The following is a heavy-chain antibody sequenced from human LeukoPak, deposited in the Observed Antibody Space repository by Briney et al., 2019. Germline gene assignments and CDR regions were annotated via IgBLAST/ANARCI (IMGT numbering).Heavy chain of an antibody. Sequence: HSGTLSLTCTVSGGSISSYYWSWVRQPPGKGLEWIGYIYYSGSTNYNPSLKSRVTISVDTSKNQFSLKLSSVTAADTAVYYCARAFSYALAPDYWGQGTLVTVSS. V-gene: IGHV4-59*01. CDR3: ARAFSYALAPDY. CDR1: GGSISSYY. CDR2: IYYSGST. D-gene: IGHD2-2*01. J-gene: IGHJ4*02.